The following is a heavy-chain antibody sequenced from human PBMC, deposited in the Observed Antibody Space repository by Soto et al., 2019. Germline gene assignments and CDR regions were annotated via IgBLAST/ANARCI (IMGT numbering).Heavy chain of an antibody. V-gene: IGHV4-39*01. CDR1: GASIIGYY. D-gene: IGHD6-19*01. Sequence: QLQLQESGPGLVKPSETVSITCTVSGASIIGYYWSWIRQSPGKGLEWIGSIYVYGDTYYNPSLESRVSVSVDTSKKQASLKLSSVTAADTAVYFCARSGSGLFYFDNWGQGTLVTVSS. CDR3: ARSGSGLFYFDN. J-gene: IGHJ4*02. CDR2: IYVYGDT.